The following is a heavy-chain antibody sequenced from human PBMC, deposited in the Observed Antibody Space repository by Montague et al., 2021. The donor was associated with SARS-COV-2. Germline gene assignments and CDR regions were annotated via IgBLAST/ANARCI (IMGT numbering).Heavy chain of an antibody. J-gene: IGHJ4*02. D-gene: IGHD6-6*01. Sequence: SETLSLTCAVSGGSITGFSWSWVRQPAGKGLEWIGRVATSGTTNXSPSLRSRVTMSVDTSKNQFSLNLNSVTAADTAIYYCAATPTRPLSLDSWGQGTLVTVSS. CDR3: AATPTRPLSLDS. CDR1: GGSITGFS. V-gene: IGHV4-4*07. CDR2: VATSGTT.